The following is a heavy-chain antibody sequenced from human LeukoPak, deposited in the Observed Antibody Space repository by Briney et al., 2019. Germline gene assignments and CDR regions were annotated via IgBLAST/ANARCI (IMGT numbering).Heavy chain of an antibody. CDR1: GYTFTSYY. D-gene: IGHD3-3*01. CDR2: INPSGGST. J-gene: IGHJ3*02. CDR3: ATSTIFGVATIDAFDI. Sequence: ASVKVSCKASGYTFTSYYMHWVRQAPGQGLEWMGIINPSGGSTSYAQKFQGRVTMTRDTSTSTVYMELSSLRSEDTAVYYCATSTIFGVATIDAFDIWGQGTMVTVSS. V-gene: IGHV1-46*01.